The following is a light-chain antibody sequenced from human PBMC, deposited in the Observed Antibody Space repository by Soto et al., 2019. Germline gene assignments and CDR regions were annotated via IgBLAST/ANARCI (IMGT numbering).Light chain of an antibody. CDR3: SSYIISSTFVV. J-gene: IGLJ2*01. V-gene: IGLV2-14*01. Sequence: QSALTQPASVSGSPGQSITISCTGTSRDVGGYNYVSWHQQHPGKAPTVIITEVINRPSGVSNRFSGSKSGNTASLTISGLQAEDESYYYCSSYIISSTFVVFGGGTKLTVL. CDR2: EVI. CDR1: SRDVGGYNY.